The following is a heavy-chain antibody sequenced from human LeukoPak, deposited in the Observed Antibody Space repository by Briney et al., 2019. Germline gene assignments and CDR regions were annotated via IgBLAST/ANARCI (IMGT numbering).Heavy chain of an antibody. CDR3: ARLDRADYSTSPVPYYNYYMNA. CDR1: GFTFSIYS. D-gene: IGHD6-13*01. V-gene: IGHV3-21*06. J-gene: IGHJ6*03. Sequence: PGGSLRLSCAASGFTFSIYSVTWVRQAPGKGLELVASISSTSSYIYYAYPVRGRFTISRDKAQYLAYPQMNSLRAEDTAVYYCARLDRADYSTSPVPYYNYYMNAWDKGTTVIVSS. CDR2: ISSTSSYI.